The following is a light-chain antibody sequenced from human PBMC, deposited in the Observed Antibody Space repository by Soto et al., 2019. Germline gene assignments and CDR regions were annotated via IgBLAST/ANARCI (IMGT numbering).Light chain of an antibody. CDR1: QGISSA. Sequence: AIQLTQSPSSLPASVGDRVTITCRASQGISSALAWYQQKPGKAPKLLIYDASSLESGVPSRFSGSGSGTDFTLTISSLQPEDFATYYCQQFNSYPRTFGQGTRLEIK. V-gene: IGKV1-13*02. CDR2: DAS. CDR3: QQFNSYPRT. J-gene: IGKJ5*01.